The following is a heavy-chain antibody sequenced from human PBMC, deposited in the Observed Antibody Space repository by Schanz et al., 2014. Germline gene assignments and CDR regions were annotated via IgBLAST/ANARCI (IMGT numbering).Heavy chain of an antibody. V-gene: IGHV1-8*01. J-gene: IGHJ4*02. CDR3: ARGRTFDY. CDR2: INPNSGNP. Sequence: QVQLVQSGAEVKKPGSPVKVSCKSSGGTFSSYAISWVRQAPGQGLEWMGWINPNSGNPGFAQKFRGRVTMTRNTSMSTAYIELHILTSEDTAVYYCARGRTFDYWGQGTLVTVSS. CDR1: GGTFSSYA.